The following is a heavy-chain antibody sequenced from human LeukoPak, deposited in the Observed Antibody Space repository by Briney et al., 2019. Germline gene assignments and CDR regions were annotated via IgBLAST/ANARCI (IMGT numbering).Heavy chain of an antibody. CDR2: IIPILDVA. CDR3: ARDSPLEYQLLVGIDYYYGMDV. Sequence: SVKVSCKASGGTFSNYAINWVRQAPGQGLEWMGRIIPILDVANYAQKFQGRVTITADKSTSTAYMELSSLRSEDTAVYYCARDSPLEYQLLVGIDYYYGMDVWGQGTTVTVSS. J-gene: IGHJ6*02. V-gene: IGHV1-69*04. CDR1: GGTFSNYA. D-gene: IGHD2-2*01.